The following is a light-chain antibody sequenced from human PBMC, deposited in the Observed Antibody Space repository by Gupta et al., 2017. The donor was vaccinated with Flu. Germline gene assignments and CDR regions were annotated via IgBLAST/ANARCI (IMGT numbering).Light chain of an antibody. CDR1: SSNIVGYD. V-gene: IGLV1-51*01. J-gene: IGLJ2*01. Sequence: QSVLTQPPSVSAAQGEKVTISCSGSSSNIVGYDVSWYYQLPGTAPKLLIYDNDKRPSGIPDRFSGSRSGTSATLGITGLQTGDEADYYCAVWDRSLTGGVFGGGTKLTVL. CDR3: AVWDRSLTGGV. CDR2: DND.